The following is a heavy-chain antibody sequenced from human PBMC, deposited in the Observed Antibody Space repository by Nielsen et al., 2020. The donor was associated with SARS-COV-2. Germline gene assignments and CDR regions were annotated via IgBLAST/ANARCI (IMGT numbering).Heavy chain of an antibody. V-gene: IGHV3-33*08. CDR2: IWYDGSNK. CDR3: ARDDWNYGGGDYYYYMDV. J-gene: IGHJ6*03. D-gene: IGHD1-7*01. CDR1: GFTFSDYY. Sequence: GGSLRLSCAASGFTFSDYYMSWIRQAPGKGLEWVAVIWYDGSNKYYADSVKGRFTISRDNSKNTLYLQMNSLRAEDTAVYYCARDDWNYGGGDYYYYMDVWGKGTTVTVSS.